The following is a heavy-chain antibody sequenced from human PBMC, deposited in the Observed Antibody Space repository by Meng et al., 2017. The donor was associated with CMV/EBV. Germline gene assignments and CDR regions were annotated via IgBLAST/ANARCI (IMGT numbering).Heavy chain of an antibody. Sequence: SLKISYAASGFTFDDYAMHWVRQAPGKGLEWVSGISWNSGSIGYADSVKGRFTISRDNAKNSLYLQMNSLRAEDTALYYCAKGHVLRFLPTLLNGMDVWGQGTTVTVSS. J-gene: IGHJ6*02. CDR2: ISWNSGSI. CDR3: AKGHVLRFLPTLLNGMDV. V-gene: IGHV3-9*01. CDR1: GFTFDDYA. D-gene: IGHD3-3*01.